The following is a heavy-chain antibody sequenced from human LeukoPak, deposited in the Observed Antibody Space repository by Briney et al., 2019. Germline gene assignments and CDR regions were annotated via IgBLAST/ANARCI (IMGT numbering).Heavy chain of an antibody. Sequence: PSETLSLTCAVYGGSFSGYYWSWIRQPPGKGLEWIGEINHSGSTNYNPSLKGRVTISVDTSKNQFSLKLSSVTAADTAVYYCARLRGQWLVAGFFDYWGQGTLVTVSS. CDR1: GGSFSGYY. D-gene: IGHD6-19*01. CDR2: INHSGST. J-gene: IGHJ4*02. CDR3: ARLRGQWLVAGFFDY. V-gene: IGHV4-34*01.